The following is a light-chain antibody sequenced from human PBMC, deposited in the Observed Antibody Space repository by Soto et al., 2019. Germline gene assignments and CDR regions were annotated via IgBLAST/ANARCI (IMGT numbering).Light chain of an antibody. CDR2: DNS. V-gene: IGLV1-40*01. Sequence: QLVLTQPPSVSGAPGQRVTFSCTGSSSNIGAGYDVHWYQQLPGTAPKLLIYDNSNRPSGVPDRFSGSKSGTSASLAITGLQAEDEADYYCQSYDRSLNGYVFGTGTKLTVL. CDR3: QSYDRSLNGYV. CDR1: SSNIGAGYD. J-gene: IGLJ1*01.